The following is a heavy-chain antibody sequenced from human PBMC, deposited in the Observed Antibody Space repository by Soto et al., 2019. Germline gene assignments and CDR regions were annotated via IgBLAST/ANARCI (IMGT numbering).Heavy chain of an antibody. CDR2: IIGDGSGA. J-gene: IGHJ4*02. Sequence: EVQLVESGGGSVQPGESLRLSCAASEFTLSSYWMHWVRQAPGKGLVWVSRIIGDGSGANYADSVKGRFTISRDNAKNTLYLQMNSLRAEDPAVYYCARDRLHGSGSLDYWGQGILVTFSS. D-gene: IGHD3-10*01. CDR1: EFTLSSYW. CDR3: ARDRLHGSGSLDY. V-gene: IGHV3-74*01.